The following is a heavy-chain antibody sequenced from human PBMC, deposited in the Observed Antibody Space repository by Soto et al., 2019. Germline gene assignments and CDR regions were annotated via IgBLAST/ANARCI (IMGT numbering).Heavy chain of an antibody. D-gene: IGHD3-16*01. CDR2: IYYSGST. CDR3: ARHYGYYSHYMDV. J-gene: IGHJ6*03. CDR1: GGSISSYY. Sequence: ASETLYLTCTVSGGSISSYYWSWIRQPPGKGLEWIGSIYYSGSTYYNPSLKSRVTISVDTSNNQLSLKLSSVTAADTAVYYCARHYGYYSHYMDVWTKGTTVTVSS. V-gene: IGHV4-59*05.